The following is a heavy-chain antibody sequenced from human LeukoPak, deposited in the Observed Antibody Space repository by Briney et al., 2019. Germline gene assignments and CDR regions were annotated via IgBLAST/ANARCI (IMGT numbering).Heavy chain of an antibody. Sequence: SETLSLTCTVSGGSISSYYWSWIRQPAGKRLEWIGRIYTSGSTNYNPSLKSRVTMSVDTSKNQFSLKLSSVTAADTAVYYCARGPLVVPAATGQWWFDPWGQGTLVTVSS. CDR3: ARGPLVVPAATGQWWFDP. D-gene: IGHD2-2*01. V-gene: IGHV4-4*07. J-gene: IGHJ5*02. CDR1: GGSISSYY. CDR2: IYTSGST.